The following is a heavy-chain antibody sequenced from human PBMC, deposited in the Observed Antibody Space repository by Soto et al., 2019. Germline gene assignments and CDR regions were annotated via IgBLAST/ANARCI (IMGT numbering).Heavy chain of an antibody. CDR3: VRELPDDQSYGWYFDL. V-gene: IGHV3-13*01. J-gene: IGHJ2*01. CDR1: GFTFSRSD. CDR2: IGAGYDT. Sequence: EVQLVESGGGLVQPGGSLRLSCAASGFTFSRSDMHWVRQASGKGLEWVSAIGAGYDTYYPDSVKGRFTISRENAKNSLYLQMNRLRSGDTAVYYCVRELPDDQSYGWYFDLLGRGTLVTVSS. D-gene: IGHD3-16*01.